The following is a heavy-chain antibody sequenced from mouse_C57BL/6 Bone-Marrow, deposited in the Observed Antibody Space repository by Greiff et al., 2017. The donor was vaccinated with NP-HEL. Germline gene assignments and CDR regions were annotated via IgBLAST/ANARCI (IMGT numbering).Heavy chain of an antibody. CDR3: ARSFYYGSNFDY. Sequence: VQLQQSGPALVKPGASVKMSCKASGYTFTDYNMHWVKQSHGKSLEWIGYINPNNGVTSYNQKFKGKATLTVNKSASTAYMERRSLTSEESAVYYCARSFYYGSNFDYWGQGTTLTVSS. CDR1: GYTFTDYN. D-gene: IGHD1-1*01. V-gene: IGHV1-22*01. J-gene: IGHJ2*01. CDR2: INPNNGVT.